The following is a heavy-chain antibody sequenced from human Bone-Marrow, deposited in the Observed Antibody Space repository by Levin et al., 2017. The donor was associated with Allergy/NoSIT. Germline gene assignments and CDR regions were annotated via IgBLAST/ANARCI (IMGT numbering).Heavy chain of an antibody. CDR1: GYIFTDYY. D-gene: IGHD6-19*01. J-gene: IGHJ6*02. CDR3: ARGAGLYSSMEIGV. Sequence: PGASVKVSCKASGYIFTDYYIHWVRRAPGQGLEWMGWINPNADGRKTAERFQGRLTMTRDTSTKTAYMELRSLTSNDTAVYYCARGAGLYSSMEIGVWGQGTTVTVSS. V-gene: IGHV1-2*02. CDR2: INPNADGR.